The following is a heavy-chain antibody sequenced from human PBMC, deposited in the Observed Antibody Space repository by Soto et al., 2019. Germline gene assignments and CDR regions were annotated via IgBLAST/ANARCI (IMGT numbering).Heavy chain of an antibody. J-gene: IGHJ4*02. CDR3: ARLSPCNSDMCYSRPLDH. CDR1: GYTFATYG. V-gene: IGHV1-18*01. CDR2: MTPHNGDT. Sequence: QVKLLQSGAEVKKPGTSVKVSCKASGYTFATYGIGWVRQAPGQGLEWMGWMTPHNGDTNYAQKLQGRVTMTAEISTSPAYMDVRSLRSDDTAVYYRARLSPCNSDMCYSRPLDHWGQGTLVTVSS. D-gene: IGHD2-15*01.